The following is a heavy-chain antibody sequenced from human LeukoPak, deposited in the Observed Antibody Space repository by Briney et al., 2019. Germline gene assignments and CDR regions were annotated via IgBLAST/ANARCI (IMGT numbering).Heavy chain of an antibody. Sequence: GGAVRLSCGASGYSFSHYCMSWVRQTPGKGLEWVASISNGGYPTYYVDSVRGRFTISRDDARNSLFLQMNGLRADDTAVYYCTRESYVPDSWGQGTLVTVSS. CDR2: ISNGGYPT. CDR3: TRESYVPDS. V-gene: IGHV3-7*03. CDR1: GYSFSHYC. D-gene: IGHD3-10*02. J-gene: IGHJ4*02.